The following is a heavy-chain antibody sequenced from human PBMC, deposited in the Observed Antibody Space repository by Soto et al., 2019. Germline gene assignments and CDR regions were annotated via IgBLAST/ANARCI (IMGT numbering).Heavy chain of an antibody. V-gene: IGHV4-59*01. D-gene: IGHD3-10*01. CDR1: DSSLSTDY. J-gene: IGHJ4*02. Sequence: PSETLSLSCPVSDSSLSTDYWSWIRQPPGKRPEWIGYIFNSGSTNQNPSLKSRVSISMDTSRNQFSLRLRSVTAADTALYYCARTEYYKIGPDQGGPGTLVTVS. CDR3: ARTEYYKIGPDQ. CDR2: IFNSGST.